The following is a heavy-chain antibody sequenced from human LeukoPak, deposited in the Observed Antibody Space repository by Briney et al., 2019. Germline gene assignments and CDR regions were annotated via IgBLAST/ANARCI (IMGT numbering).Heavy chain of an antibody. D-gene: IGHD3-22*01. CDR3: ARGGQGYYDSSGYYSSAFDI. V-gene: IGHV4-34*01. CDR2: INHSGST. Sequence: KTSETLSLTCAVYGGSFSGYYWSWIRQPPGKGLEWIGEINHSGSTNYNPSLKSRVTISVDTSKNQFSLKLSSVTAADTAVYYCARGGQGYYDSSGYYSSAFDIWGQGTMVTVSS. J-gene: IGHJ3*02. CDR1: GGSFSGYY.